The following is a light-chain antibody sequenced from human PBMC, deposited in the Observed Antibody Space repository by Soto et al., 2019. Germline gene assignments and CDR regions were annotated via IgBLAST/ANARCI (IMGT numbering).Light chain of an antibody. CDR3: QQLNSYPRT. V-gene: IGKV1-9*01. CDR2: DAS. CDR1: QGISSY. Sequence: DIQLTHSPSFLSASVGDRVTITCRASQGISSYLAWYQQKPGKAPKVLIFDASTLQSGVPPRFSGSGSGTEFTLTISSLQPEDFASYYCQQLNSYPRTFGPGTKVEIK. J-gene: IGKJ1*01.